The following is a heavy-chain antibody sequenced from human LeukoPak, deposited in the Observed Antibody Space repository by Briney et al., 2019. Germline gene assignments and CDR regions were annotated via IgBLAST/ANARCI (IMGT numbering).Heavy chain of an antibody. CDR3: ARDLDGSWRFGY. D-gene: IGHD6-13*01. J-gene: IGHJ4*02. V-gene: IGHV3-48*02. CDR2: ISSSSSTI. Sequence: GGSLRPSCVASGFTFSTYSMNWVRQAPGKGLEWVSYISSSSSTIYYADSVKGRFTIARDNAKNSLYLQMNSLRDEDTAVYYCARDLDGSWRFGYWGQGTLVTVS. CDR1: GFTFSTYS.